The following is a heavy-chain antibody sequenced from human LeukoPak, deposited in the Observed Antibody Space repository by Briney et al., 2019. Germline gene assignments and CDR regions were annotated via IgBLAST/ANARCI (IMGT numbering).Heavy chain of an antibody. J-gene: IGHJ3*02. D-gene: IGHD2-2*01. CDR3: ARGESTAYDAFDI. Sequence: PGGSLRLSCAASGFTFSSNYMSWVRQAPGKGLEWVSVIYSGGSTYYADSVKGRFTISRDNSKNTLYLQMNSLRAEDTAVYYCARGESTAYDAFDIWGQGTMVTVSS. V-gene: IGHV3-53*01. CDR1: GFTFSSNY. CDR2: IYSGGST.